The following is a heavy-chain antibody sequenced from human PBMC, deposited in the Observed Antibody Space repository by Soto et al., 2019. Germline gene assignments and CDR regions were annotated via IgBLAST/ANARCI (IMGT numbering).Heavy chain of an antibody. V-gene: IGHV3-30-3*01. Sequence: GGSLRLSCAASGFTFSSYAMHWVRQAPGKGLEWVAVISYDGSNKYYADSVKGRFTISRDNSKNTLYLQMNSLRAEDTAVYYCARSVGYYDILTGLDYWGQGTLVTVSS. CDR1: GFTFSSYA. CDR2: ISYDGSNK. J-gene: IGHJ4*02. D-gene: IGHD3-9*01. CDR3: ARSVGYYDILTGLDY.